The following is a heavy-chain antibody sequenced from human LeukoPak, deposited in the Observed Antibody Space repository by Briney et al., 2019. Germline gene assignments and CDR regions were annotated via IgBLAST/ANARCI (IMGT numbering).Heavy chain of an antibody. V-gene: IGHV1-8*03. J-gene: IGHJ4*02. D-gene: IGHD3-22*01. CDR3: ARVDGSVDY. CDR2: INTKSGMT. Sequence: ASVKVSCKASGYTFTRYDINWVRQATGQGLEWMGWINTKSGMTGHAQKFQGRITITKDTSISTVYMELSSLSSEDTAVYFCARVDGSVDYWGQGTLVTVSS. CDR1: GYTFTRYD.